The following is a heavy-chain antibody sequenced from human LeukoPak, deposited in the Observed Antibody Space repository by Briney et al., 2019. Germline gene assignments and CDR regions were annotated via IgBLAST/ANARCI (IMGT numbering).Heavy chain of an antibody. CDR2: FDPEDGET. Sequence: ASVKVSCKVSGYTLTELSMHWVRQAPGNGLEWMGGFDPEDGETIYAQKFQGRVTMTEDTSTDTAYMELSSLRSRDTAVYYWSTDRPDAHTMIVVVNAFDIWGQGTMVTVSS. CDR3: STDRPDAHTMIVVVNAFDI. V-gene: IGHV1-24*01. J-gene: IGHJ3*02. CDR1: GYTLTELS. D-gene: IGHD3-22*01.